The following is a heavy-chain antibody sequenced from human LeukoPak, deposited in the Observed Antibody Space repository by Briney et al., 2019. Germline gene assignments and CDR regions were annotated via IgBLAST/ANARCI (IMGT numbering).Heavy chain of an antibody. CDR2: IYHSGST. Sequence: SETLSLTCAVSGGSISSSNWWSWLRQPPGKGLEWIGEIYHSGSTNYNPSLKSRVTISVDKSKNQFSLKLSSVTAADTAVYYCAGQTRSPEFDYWGQGILVTVSS. J-gene: IGHJ4*02. V-gene: IGHV4-4*02. CDR3: AGQTRSPEFDY. CDR1: GGSISSSNW. D-gene: IGHD1-14*01.